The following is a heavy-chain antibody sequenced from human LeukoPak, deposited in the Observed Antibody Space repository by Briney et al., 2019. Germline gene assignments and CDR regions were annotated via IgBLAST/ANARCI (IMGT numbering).Heavy chain of an antibody. CDR1: GYTFTGYY. Sequence: ASVTVSYKASGYTFTGYYMHWVRQAPGQGLEWMGWINPNSGGTKYAQRFQGRVTMTRATSISTAYMELSSLRSDDSAVYFCARGIAVTGTLFDYWGQGTLVTVSS. D-gene: IGHD6-19*01. CDR2: INPNSGGT. V-gene: IGHV1-2*02. CDR3: ARGIAVTGTLFDY. J-gene: IGHJ4*02.